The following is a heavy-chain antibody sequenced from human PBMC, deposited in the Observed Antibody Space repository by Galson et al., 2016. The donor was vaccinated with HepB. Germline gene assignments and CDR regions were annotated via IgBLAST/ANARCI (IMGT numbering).Heavy chain of an antibody. CDR2: TYYGRGN. D-gene: IGHD3-16*01. J-gene: IGHJ4*02. CDR1: GFTFTNAW. Sequence: LRLSCAASGFTFTNAWVNWVRQAPGKGLEWVAHTYYGRGNTYNPSLRSRVTLSIDASTNEMSLTLTSVTAADTAVYYCGTYLEGHGGTGYWGQGTLVTVSS. V-gene: IGHV4-59*01. CDR3: GTYLEGHGGTGY.